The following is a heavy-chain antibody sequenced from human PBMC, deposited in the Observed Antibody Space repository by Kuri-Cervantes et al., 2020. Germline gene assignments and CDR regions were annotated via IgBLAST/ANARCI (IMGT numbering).Heavy chain of an antibody. CDR1: GFIFNTYW. Sequence: GESLKISCAASGFIFNTYWMSWVRQAPGKGPEWVANIKQDGSEENYVDSVKGRFTISRDNAENSLYLQMNSLGVEDTALYYCARGRYNDYWRAFDFWGQGTMVTVSS. CDR3: ARGRYNDYWRAFDF. J-gene: IGHJ3*01. CDR2: IKQDGSEE. V-gene: IGHV3-7*01. D-gene: IGHD1-1*01.